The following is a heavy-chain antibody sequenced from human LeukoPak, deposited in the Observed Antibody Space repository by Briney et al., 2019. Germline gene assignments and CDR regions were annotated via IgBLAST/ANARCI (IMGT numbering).Heavy chain of an antibody. CDR2: ISSSSSYI. CDR1: GFTFSSYS. J-gene: IGHJ4*02. Sequence: GGSLRLSCAASGFTFSSYSMNWVRQAPGKGLEWVSSISSSSSYIYYADSVKGRFTISRDNAKNSLYLQMNSLRAEDTAVYYCARLPDSSTPIEYYFDYWGQGTLVTVSS. CDR3: ARLPDSSTPIEYYFDY. D-gene: IGHD3-22*01. V-gene: IGHV3-21*01.